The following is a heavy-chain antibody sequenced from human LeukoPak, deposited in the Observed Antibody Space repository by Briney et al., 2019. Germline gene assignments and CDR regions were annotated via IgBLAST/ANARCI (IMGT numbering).Heavy chain of an antibody. CDR2: IYSGGST. D-gene: IGHD6-13*01. CDR3: AKEWGITAAGRVYFQH. J-gene: IGHJ1*01. CDR1: GFTVSSNY. V-gene: IGHV3-66*01. Sequence: GGSLRLSCAASGFTVSSNYMSWVRQAPGKGLEWVSLIYSGGSTYYTDSVKGRFTISRDNSKNTLYLQMNSLRAEDTAVYYCAKEWGITAAGRVYFQHWGQGTLVTVSS.